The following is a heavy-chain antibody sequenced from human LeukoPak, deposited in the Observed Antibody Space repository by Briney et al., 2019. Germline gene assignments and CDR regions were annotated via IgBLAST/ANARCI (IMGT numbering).Heavy chain of an antibody. Sequence: SVKVSCKASGGTFSSYAISWVRQAPGQGLEWMGGIIPIFGTANYAQKFQSRVTITTDESTSTAYMELSSLRSEDTAVYYCARGKGYDILTGYFLEPFDIWGQGTMVTVSS. J-gene: IGHJ3*02. V-gene: IGHV1-69*05. CDR2: IIPIFGTA. CDR3: ARGKGYDILTGYFLEPFDI. CDR1: GGTFSSYA. D-gene: IGHD3-9*01.